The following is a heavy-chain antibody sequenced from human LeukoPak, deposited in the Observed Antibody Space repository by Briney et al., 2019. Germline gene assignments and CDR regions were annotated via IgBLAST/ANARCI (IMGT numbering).Heavy chain of an antibody. CDR3: ARDRASRYSGSYFNY. D-gene: IGHD1-26*01. J-gene: IGHJ4*02. V-gene: IGHV3-7*01. CDR2: IKQDGSEK. Sequence: GGSLRLSCAASGFTFSSYWMSWVRQAPGKGLEWVANIKQDGSEKYYVDSVKGRFTISRDNAKNSLYLQMNSLRAEDTAVYYCARDRASRYSGSYFNYWGQGTLVTVSS. CDR1: GFTFSSYW.